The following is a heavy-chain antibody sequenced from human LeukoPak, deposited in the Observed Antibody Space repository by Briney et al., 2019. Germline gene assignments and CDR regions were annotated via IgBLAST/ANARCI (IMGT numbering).Heavy chain of an antibody. D-gene: IGHD2-15*01. CDR2: IYTSGST. Sequence: PSETLSLTCTVSGGSISSYYWSWIRQPAGKGLEWIGRIYTSGSTNYNPSLKSRVTMSVDTSKNQFSLKLSSVTAADTAVYYCARVAAPAAATMVGYFDLWGRGTLVTVSS. J-gene: IGHJ2*01. CDR3: ARVAAPAAATMVGYFDL. V-gene: IGHV4-4*07. CDR1: GGSISSYY.